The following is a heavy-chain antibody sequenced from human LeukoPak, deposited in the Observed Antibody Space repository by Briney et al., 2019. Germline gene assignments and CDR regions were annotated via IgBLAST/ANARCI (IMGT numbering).Heavy chain of an antibody. V-gene: IGHV4-34*01. J-gene: IGHJ1*01. CDR3: ARKSSSWYAGYFQH. D-gene: IGHD6-13*01. CDR1: GGSFSGYY. Sequence: SETLSLTCAVYGGSFSGYYWSWIRQPPGKGLEWIGEINHSGSTNYNPSLKGRVTISVDTSKNQFSLKLSSVTAADTAVYYCARKSSSWYAGYFQHWGQGTLVTVSS. CDR2: INHSGST.